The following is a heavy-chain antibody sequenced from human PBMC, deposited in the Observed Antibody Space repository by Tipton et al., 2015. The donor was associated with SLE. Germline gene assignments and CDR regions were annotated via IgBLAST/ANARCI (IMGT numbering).Heavy chain of an antibody. J-gene: IGHJ4*02. CDR3: ARRPSTYMVQGVEYYFDS. CDR2: IYYSGST. V-gene: IGHV4-39*07. CDR1: GGSISTSSYY. D-gene: IGHD3-10*01. Sequence: TLSLTCSVSGGSISTSSYYWAWIRQPPGKGLVWLGSIYYSGSTYYNPSLNPSLKSRVTISMDRSKNQFSLRLTSVIAADTAVYYCARRPSTYMVQGVEYYFDSWGQGTLVTVSS.